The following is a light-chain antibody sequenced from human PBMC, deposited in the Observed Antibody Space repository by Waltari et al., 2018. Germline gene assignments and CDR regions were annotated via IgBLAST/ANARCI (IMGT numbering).Light chain of an antibody. J-gene: IGKJ5*01. Sequence: EVVLTQSPATLSLSPGEGATLSCRASQSVSSYLAWYQQKPGQAPRLLIYDASNRATGIPARVSGSGSGTDFTLTISSLEPEDVAVYYCQQRANWPPITFGQGTRLEIK. CDR1: QSVSSY. V-gene: IGKV3-11*01. CDR3: QQRANWPPIT. CDR2: DAS.